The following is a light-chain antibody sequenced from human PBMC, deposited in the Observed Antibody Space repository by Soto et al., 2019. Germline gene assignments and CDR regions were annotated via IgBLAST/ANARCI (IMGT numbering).Light chain of an antibody. CDR3: QQRSNWPRT. CDR1: QSVGSY. CDR2: DAS. J-gene: IGKJ1*01. V-gene: IGKV3-11*01. Sequence: EIVLTQSPSTLSVSPGERATLSCRASQSVGSYLAWYQQKPGQAPRLLIYDASHRATGIPARFSGSGSGTDFTLTISSLLPEDFVVYYCQQRSNWPRTFGQGTKVDIK.